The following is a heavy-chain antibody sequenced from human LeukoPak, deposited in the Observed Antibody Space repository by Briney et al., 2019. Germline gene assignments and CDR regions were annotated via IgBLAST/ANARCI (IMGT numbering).Heavy chain of an antibody. D-gene: IGHD2-15*01. CDR2: IFYSGNT. Sequence: SETLSLTCTVSGGSISSSSYYWGWLRQPPGKGLEWIGSIFYSGNTYYNASLKSRVTISVDTSKNQFSLKLSSVTAADTAVYYCARARWDIVVVVAAPFAFDIWGQGTMVTVSS. CDR1: GGSISSSSYY. V-gene: IGHV4-39*01. CDR3: ARARWDIVVVVAAPFAFDI. J-gene: IGHJ3*02.